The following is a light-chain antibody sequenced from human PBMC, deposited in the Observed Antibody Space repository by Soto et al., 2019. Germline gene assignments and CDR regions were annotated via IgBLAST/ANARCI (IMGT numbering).Light chain of an antibody. CDR2: GSS. Sequence: IVLTQSPGTLSLSPGERAGLSCRASQSVDSNYFAWYQHKPGQAPRLLIYGSSTRATGIPDRFSGSGSGTDFTLTITNLQPEDFATYYCQQSYNGPFTFGPGTKVDL. J-gene: IGKJ3*01. V-gene: IGKV3-20*01. CDR1: QSVDSNY. CDR3: QQSYNGPFT.